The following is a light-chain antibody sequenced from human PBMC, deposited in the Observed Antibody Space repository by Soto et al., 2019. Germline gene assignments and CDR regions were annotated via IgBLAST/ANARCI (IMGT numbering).Light chain of an antibody. Sequence: DIQMTQSPSSLSASVGDRVTITCRASQSIGTNLNWYQQRPGKAPKLLINDAYNLETGVPSRFSGSGSGTHFTFTINSLQPEDFATYYCQQYDDLPITFGQGTRLEIK. CDR2: DAY. J-gene: IGKJ5*01. V-gene: IGKV1-33*01. CDR3: QQYDDLPIT. CDR1: QSIGTN.